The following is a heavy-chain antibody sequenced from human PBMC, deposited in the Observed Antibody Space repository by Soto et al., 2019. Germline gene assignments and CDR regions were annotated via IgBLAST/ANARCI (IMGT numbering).Heavy chain of an antibody. CDR2: TTHSGYT. CDR3: AQITFCGGDCPNWFDP. Sequence: QVKLQQWGAGLLKPSETLSLTCAVYGGSFSGYWWSWIRQPPGKGLEWIGETTHSGYTNYNPSLKSRVTISVDTSRNQFSLKLNSVTAADTAVYYCAQITFCGGDCPNWFDPWGQGTLVTVSS. D-gene: IGHD2-21*02. CDR1: GGSFSGYW. V-gene: IGHV4-34*02. J-gene: IGHJ5*02.